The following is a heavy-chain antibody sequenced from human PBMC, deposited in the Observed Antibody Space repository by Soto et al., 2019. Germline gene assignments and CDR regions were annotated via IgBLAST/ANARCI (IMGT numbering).Heavy chain of an antibody. V-gene: IGHV3-21*01. Sequence: GGSRRLSCAASGFTFSSYSMNWVRQAPGKGLEWVSSISSRSSYIYYADSVKGRCTISRDNAKNSLYLQMNSLRAEDTAVYYGARDLVAVTAAGRDNWFDPGGQGTRVTVS. D-gene: IGHD2-2*01. J-gene: IGHJ5*02. CDR2: ISSRSSYI. CDR1: GFTFSSYS. CDR3: ARDLVAVTAAGRDNWFDP.